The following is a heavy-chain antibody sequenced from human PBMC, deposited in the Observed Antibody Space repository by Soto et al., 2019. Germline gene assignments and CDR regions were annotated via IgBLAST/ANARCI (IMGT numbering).Heavy chain of an antibody. CDR3: ASTGGYCSGGSCYAPIDY. Sequence: QVQLQESGPGLVKPSQTLSLTCTVSGGSISSGDYYWSWIRQPPGKGLEWIGYIYYSGSTYYNPSLKSRVTISVDTSNNQFSLKLSSVTAAHTAVYYCASTGGYCSGGSCYAPIDYWGQGTLVTVSS. D-gene: IGHD2-15*01. CDR2: IYYSGST. CDR1: GGSISSGDYY. J-gene: IGHJ4*02. V-gene: IGHV4-30-4*01.